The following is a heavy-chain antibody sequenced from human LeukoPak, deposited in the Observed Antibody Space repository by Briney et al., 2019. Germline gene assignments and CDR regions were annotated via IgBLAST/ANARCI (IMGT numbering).Heavy chain of an antibody. CDR3: ARDDEAVAY. CDR1: GFTFDDYA. V-gene: IGHV3-9*01. Sequence: GRSLRLSCAASGFTFDDYAMHWVRQAPGKGLEWVSGISWNSGSIGYADSVKGRFTISRDNAKSTLYLQMNSLRAEDTAVYYCARDDEAVAYWGQGTLVTVSS. D-gene: IGHD6-19*01. CDR2: ISWNSGSI. J-gene: IGHJ4*02.